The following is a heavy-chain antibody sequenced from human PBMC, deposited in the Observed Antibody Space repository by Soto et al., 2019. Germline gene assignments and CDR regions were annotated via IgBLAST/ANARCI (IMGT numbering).Heavy chain of an antibody. CDR1: GFTVSSNY. Sequence: GGSLRLSCAASGFTVSSNYMSWVRQAPGKGLEWVSVIYGGGSTYYADSVKGRFTISRHNSKNTLYLQMNSMRDEDTAVYYCARVFRGFGELLFDYWGQGTLVTVSS. J-gene: IGHJ4*02. V-gene: IGHV3-66*01. D-gene: IGHD3-10*01. CDR3: ARVFRGFGELLFDY. CDR2: IYGGGST.